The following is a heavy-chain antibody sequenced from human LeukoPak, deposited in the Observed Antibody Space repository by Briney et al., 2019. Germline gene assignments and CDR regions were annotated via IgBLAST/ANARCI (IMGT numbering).Heavy chain of an antibody. Sequence: GGSLRLSCAASGFTFSSYGMHWVRQAPGKGLEWVAVIWYDGSNKYYADSVKGRFTISRDNSKNTLYLQMNSLRAEDTAVYYCAKVDGSIGPLDPWGQGTLVTVSS. CDR2: IWYDGSNK. V-gene: IGHV3-33*06. CDR3: AKVDGSIGPLDP. CDR1: GFTFSSYG. D-gene: IGHD3-10*01. J-gene: IGHJ5*02.